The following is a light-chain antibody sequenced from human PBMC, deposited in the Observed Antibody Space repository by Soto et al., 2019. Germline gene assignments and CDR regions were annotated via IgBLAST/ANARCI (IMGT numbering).Light chain of an antibody. Sequence: EIVLTQSPGTLSLSPGERAALSCRASQSVNNDYLVWYHQKPGRAPRLVIYGASNWATGIPDRFSGRGSGTAFALTISRLEREDFAVYYWEQYGSLPWTFGQGTNVEIK. CDR2: GAS. CDR3: EQYGSLPWT. V-gene: IGKV3-20*01. J-gene: IGKJ1*01. CDR1: QSVNNDY.